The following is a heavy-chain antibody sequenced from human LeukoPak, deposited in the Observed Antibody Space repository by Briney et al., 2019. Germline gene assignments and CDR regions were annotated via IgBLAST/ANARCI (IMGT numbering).Heavy chain of an antibody. J-gene: IGHJ4*02. V-gene: IGHV4-59*10. D-gene: IGHD1-26*01. CDR3: ARLGELLPYFDY. CDR2: IYTSGST. CDR1: GGSISSYY. Sequence: SETLSLTCTVCGGSISSYYGSWLRQPAGKGLEWIGRIYTSGSTNYNPSLKSRVTMSVDTSKSQFSLKLSSVTAADTAVYYCARLGELLPYFDYWGQGTLVTVSS.